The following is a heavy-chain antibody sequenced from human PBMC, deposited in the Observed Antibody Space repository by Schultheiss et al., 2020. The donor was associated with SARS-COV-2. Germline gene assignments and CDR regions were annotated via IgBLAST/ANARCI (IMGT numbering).Heavy chain of an antibody. J-gene: IGHJ4*02. CDR3: VKDKVGATGY. D-gene: IGHD1-26*01. Sequence: GGSLRLSCAVSGFTFDDYTMHWVRQAPGKGLEWVSRINSDGSSTSYADSVKGRFTISRDNAKNSLYLQMNSLRAEDTAVYYCVKDKVGATGYWGQGALVTVSS. CDR2: INSDGSST. V-gene: IGHV3-9*01. CDR1: GFTFDDYT.